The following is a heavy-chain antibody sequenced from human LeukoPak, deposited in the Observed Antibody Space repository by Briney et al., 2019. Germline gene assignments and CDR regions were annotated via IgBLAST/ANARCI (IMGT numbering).Heavy chain of an antibody. Sequence: KSGGSLRLSCEASGFTFTTYSMTWVRQAPGKGLEWVSIISSGSSAIFSADALKGRFTISRDDAKNLLYLDMNSLRAEDTAVYYCAREAIVGATSFYYWGQGTLVTVSS. CDR3: AREAIVGATSFYY. J-gene: IGHJ4*02. CDR1: GFTFTTYS. D-gene: IGHD1-26*01. V-gene: IGHV3-21*01. CDR2: ISSGSSAI.